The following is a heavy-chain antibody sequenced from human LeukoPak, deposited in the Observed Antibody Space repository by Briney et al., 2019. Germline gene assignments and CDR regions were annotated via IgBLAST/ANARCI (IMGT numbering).Heavy chain of an antibody. J-gene: IGHJ4*02. CDR1: GGSISSSSYY. V-gene: IGHV4-39*01. CDR2: IYYSGST. D-gene: IGHD2-2*01. CDR3: ARRDCSSGNCYWIY. Sequence: PSETLSLTCTVSGGSISSSSYYWGWIRQPPGKGLEWIGSIYYSGSTYYNPSLKSRVTISIDTSKNQFSLKLSSVTAADTAVYYCARRDCSSGNCYWIYWGQGGLVTVSS.